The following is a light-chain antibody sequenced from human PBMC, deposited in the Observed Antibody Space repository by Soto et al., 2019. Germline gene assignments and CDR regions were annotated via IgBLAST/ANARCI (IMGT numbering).Light chain of an antibody. Sequence: EIVFTHSVLSLYCPPPVRDTRACRASQSVTTRLAWYQHKPGQAPTLLMSGASNRASGVPVRFSGSGSGTDFTLTITRLEPEDFALYYCQQYGGSPITFGLGTRLENK. CDR3: QQYGGSPIT. CDR2: GAS. CDR1: QSVTTR. V-gene: IGKV3-20*01. J-gene: IGKJ5*01.